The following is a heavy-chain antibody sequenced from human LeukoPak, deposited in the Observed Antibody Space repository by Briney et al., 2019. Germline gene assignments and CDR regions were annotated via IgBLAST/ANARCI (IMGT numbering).Heavy chain of an antibody. J-gene: IGHJ6*03. D-gene: IGHD6-6*01. CDR3: AARHLYYYYMDV. V-gene: IGHV4-39*01. CDR1: GGSISSSSYY. Sequence: SETLSLTCTVSGGSISSSSYYWGWIRQPPGQGLEWIGSIYYSGSTYYNPSLKSRVTISVDTSKNQFSLKLSSVTAADTAVYYCAARHLYYYYMDVWGKGTTVTVSS. CDR2: IYYSGST.